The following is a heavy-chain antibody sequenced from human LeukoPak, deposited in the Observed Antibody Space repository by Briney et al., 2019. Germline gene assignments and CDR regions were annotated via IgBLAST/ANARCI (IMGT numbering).Heavy chain of an antibody. J-gene: IGHJ4*02. Sequence: GGSLRLSCAASGFTFSSYEMNWVRQAPGKGLEWVSYISSSGDTISYADSVKGRFTISRDYAKNSLYLQMNSLRAEDTAVYYCARPYFYGSGAQYYFEYWGQGTLVTVSS. V-gene: IGHV3-48*03. CDR2: ISSSGDTI. CDR3: ARPYFYGSGAQYYFEY. D-gene: IGHD3-10*01. CDR1: GFTFSSYE.